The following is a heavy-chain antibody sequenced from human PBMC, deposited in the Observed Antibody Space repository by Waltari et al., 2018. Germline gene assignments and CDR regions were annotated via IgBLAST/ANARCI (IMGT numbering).Heavy chain of an antibody. CDR1: EFTFSTYA. CDR3: AEDHGWLHYY. Sequence: EVQLLESGGGLVQPGGSLRLPGAASEFTFSTYALSWVRQAPGKGLEWVSAITNSGDSTYYADSVKGRFTISRDNSKNTLYLQMNSLRAEDTAIYYCAEDHGWLHYYWGQGTLVTVSS. CDR2: ITNSGDST. D-gene: IGHD5-12*01. J-gene: IGHJ4*02. V-gene: IGHV3-23*01.